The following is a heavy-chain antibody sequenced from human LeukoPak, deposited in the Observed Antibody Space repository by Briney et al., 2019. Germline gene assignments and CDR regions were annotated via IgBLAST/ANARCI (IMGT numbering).Heavy chain of an antibody. CDR3: ARAHYYDSSGYRRWFDP. Sequence: SETLSLTCTVSGYSISSGYYWGWIRQPPGKGLEWIGSIYHSGSTYYNPSLKSRVTISVDTSKNQFSLKLSSVTAADTAVYYCARAHYYDSSGYRRWFDPWGQGTLVTVSS. D-gene: IGHD3-22*01. V-gene: IGHV4-38-2*02. J-gene: IGHJ5*02. CDR1: GYSISSGYY. CDR2: IYHSGST.